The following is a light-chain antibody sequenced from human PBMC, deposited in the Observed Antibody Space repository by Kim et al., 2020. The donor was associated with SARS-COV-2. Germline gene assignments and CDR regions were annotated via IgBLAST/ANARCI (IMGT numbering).Light chain of an antibody. V-gene: IGLV4-69*01. CDR3: QKWLTAIRV. CDR1: SGHNSYA. Sequence: SIMLTCSLTSGHNSYAISWHQQQPEKGHRYLMKLNSDGGNTKGDGIPDRFSGSSSGAERYLTISSLQSQDEADYDCQKWLTAIRVFGGGTQLTVL. CDR2: LNSDGGN. J-gene: IGLJ3*02.